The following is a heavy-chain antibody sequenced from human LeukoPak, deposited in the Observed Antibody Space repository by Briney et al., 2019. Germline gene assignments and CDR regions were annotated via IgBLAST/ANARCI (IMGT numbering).Heavy chain of an antibody. CDR1: GFTVSSNY. J-gene: IGHJ4*02. Sequence: GGSLRLSCAASGFTVSSNYMSWVRQAPGKGLEWVGRIKSKTDGGTTDYAAPVKGRFTISRDDSKNTLYLQMNSLKTEDTAVYYCTTTYSGSTDYWGQGTLVTVSS. CDR3: TTTYSGSTDY. CDR2: IKSKTDGGTT. D-gene: IGHD1-26*01. V-gene: IGHV3-15*01.